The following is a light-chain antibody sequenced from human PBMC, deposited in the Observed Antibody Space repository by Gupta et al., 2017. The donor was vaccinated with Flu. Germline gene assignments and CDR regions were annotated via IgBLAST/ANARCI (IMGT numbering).Light chain of an antibody. CDR3: QHNNSTPWT. V-gene: IGKV1-39*01. J-gene: IGKJ1*01. CDR1: QSISSY. CDR2: AAS. Sequence: DIQMTQSPSSLSASVGDRVTITCRASQSISSYLNWYQQKPGKAPKLLIYAASRVQSGVPSRFSGSGSGTDFTLTISSLQPEDFATYYCQHNNSTPWTFGQGTKVEIK.